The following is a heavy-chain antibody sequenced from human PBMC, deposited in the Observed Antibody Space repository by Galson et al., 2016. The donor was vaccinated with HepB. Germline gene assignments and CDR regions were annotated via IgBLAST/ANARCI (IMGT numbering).Heavy chain of an antibody. D-gene: IGHD3-10*01. J-gene: IGHJ4*02. Sequence: SLRLSCAASGFTFSSYWMTWVRQAPGKGLEWVANIKQDGIEKYHVDSVKGRFTISRDNAKNSLYLQMNSLRAEDAAVYYCARALYDSGLLFFDLWGQGTLVTVSS. CDR1: GFTFSSYW. CDR3: ARALYDSGLLFFDL. V-gene: IGHV3-7*01. CDR2: IKQDGIEK.